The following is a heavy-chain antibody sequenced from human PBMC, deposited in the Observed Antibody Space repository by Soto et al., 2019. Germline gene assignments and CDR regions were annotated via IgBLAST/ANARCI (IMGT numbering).Heavy chain of an antibody. J-gene: IGHJ4*02. CDR1: GFSLRTSGVG. V-gene: IGHV2-5*02. CDR3: AHLTTGGFYLDY. D-gene: IGHD4-17*01. Sequence: QITLKESGPTLVKPTQTLTLTCTFSGFSLRTSGVGVGWIRQPPGKALEWLALIYWDDGKRYSQSLKSRLTITKDTSKNQVVLRMTNMDPVDTATYYCAHLTTGGFYLDYWRQRTLVTVSS. CDR2: IYWDDGK.